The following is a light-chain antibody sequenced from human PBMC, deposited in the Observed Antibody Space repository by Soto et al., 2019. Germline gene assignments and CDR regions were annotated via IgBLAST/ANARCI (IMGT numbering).Light chain of an antibody. Sequence: EIVLTQSPATLSSFPGDRVTLSCRASQAVNTRLAWYQHKPGQAPRLLIYLASNRAAGVPARFSGSGSGTDFTLTISRLEPEDFAVYYCQQYGSSPALTFGGGTKVEIK. V-gene: IGKV3-20*01. CDR1: QAVNTR. J-gene: IGKJ4*01. CDR2: LAS. CDR3: QQYGSSPALT.